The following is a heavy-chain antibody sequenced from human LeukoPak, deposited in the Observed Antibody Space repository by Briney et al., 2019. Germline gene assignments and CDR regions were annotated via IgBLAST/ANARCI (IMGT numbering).Heavy chain of an antibody. CDR2: ISYDGSNK. D-gene: IGHD3-22*01. CDR3: AKDPLRGYYDSSGPYHGMGV. J-gene: IGHJ6*02. Sequence: GGSLRLSCAASGFTFSSYGMHWVRQAPGKGLEWVAVISYDGSNKYYADSVKGRFTISRDNSKYTLYLQMNSLRAEDTAVYYCAKDPLRGYYDSSGPYHGMGVWGQGTTVTVSS. V-gene: IGHV3-30*18. CDR1: GFTFSSYG.